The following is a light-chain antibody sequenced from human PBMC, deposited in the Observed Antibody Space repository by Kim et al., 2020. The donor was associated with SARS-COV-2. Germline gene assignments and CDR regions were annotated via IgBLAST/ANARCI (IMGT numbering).Light chain of an antibody. CDR2: SAS. CDR3: QQFGGSVT. Sequence: FSPGERAALPCRASQSVGSDYLAWYQQKPGQAPRLLIYSASRRATGIPDRFGGSGSETNFTLTISRLEPDDFAVYYCQQFGGSVTFGGGTKVDIK. J-gene: IGKJ4*01. CDR1: QSVGSDY. V-gene: IGKV3-20*01.